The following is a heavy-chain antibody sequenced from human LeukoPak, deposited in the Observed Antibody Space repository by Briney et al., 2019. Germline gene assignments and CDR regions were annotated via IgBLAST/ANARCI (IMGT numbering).Heavy chain of an antibody. CDR3: ARDVVRGVTPSHYYYYGMDV. Sequence: PSQTLSLTRTVSGGSISSGDYYCSWIRQPPGKGLEWIGYIYYSGSTYYNPSLKSRVTISVDTSKNQFSLKLSSVTAADTAVYYCARDVVRGVTPSHYYYYGMDVWGKGTTVTVSS. J-gene: IGHJ6*04. V-gene: IGHV4-30-4*01. CDR2: IYYSGST. D-gene: IGHD3-10*01. CDR1: GGSISSGDYY.